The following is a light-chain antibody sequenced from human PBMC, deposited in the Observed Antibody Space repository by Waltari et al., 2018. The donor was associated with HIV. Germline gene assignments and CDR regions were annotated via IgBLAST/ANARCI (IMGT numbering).Light chain of an antibody. CDR1: SRDIGSSDL. Sequence: QSALTQPASVSGSPGQSITISCTGTSRDIGSSDLVSWYQQHPGKAPKLLIYEVSKRPSGVSNRFSGSKSGNTASLTISGLQAEDEADYYCCSYAGSNTFWVFGGGTKLSVL. CDR3: CSYAGSNTFWV. CDR2: EVS. V-gene: IGLV2-23*02. J-gene: IGLJ3*02.